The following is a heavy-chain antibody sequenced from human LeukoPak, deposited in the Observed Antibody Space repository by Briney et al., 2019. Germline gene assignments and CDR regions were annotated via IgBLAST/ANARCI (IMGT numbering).Heavy chain of an antibody. CDR1: GFTFDDYA. V-gene: IGHV3-9*01. D-gene: IGHD3-22*01. J-gene: IGHJ4*02. CDR3: AQSNYYDSSGFDY. Sequence: GGSLRLSCAASGFTFDDYAMHWVRQAPGKGLEWVSGISWNSGSIGYADSVKGRFTISRDNAKNSLYLQMNSLRAEGTALYYCAQSNYYDSSGFDYWGQGTLVTVSS. CDR2: ISWNSGSI.